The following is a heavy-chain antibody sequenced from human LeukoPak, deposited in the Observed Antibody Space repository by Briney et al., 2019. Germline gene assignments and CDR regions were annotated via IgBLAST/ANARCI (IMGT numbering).Heavy chain of an antibody. J-gene: IGHJ6*03. CDR2: IYSGGST. CDR3: ARDTLRYSSGWYGVYDSSGTPELYYMDV. V-gene: IGHV3-66*01. CDR1: GFTVSSNY. Sequence: GGSLRLSCAASGFTVSSNYMSWVRQAPGKGLEWVSVIYSGGSTYYADSVKGRFTISRDNSKNTLYLQMNSLRAEDTAVYYCARDTLRYSSGWYGVYDSSGTPELYYMDVWGKGTTVTVSS. D-gene: IGHD6-19*01.